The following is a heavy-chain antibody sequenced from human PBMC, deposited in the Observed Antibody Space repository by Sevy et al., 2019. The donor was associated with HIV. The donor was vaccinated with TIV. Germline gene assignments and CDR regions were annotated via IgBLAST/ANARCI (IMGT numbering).Heavy chain of an antibody. J-gene: IGHJ4*02. Sequence: GGSLRLSCAASGFTFSDYYMSWIRQAPGKGLEWVSYISTSGSTIYYADSVKGRFTISRDNARNSLRLQMNSLRADDTAVYYCARDKYSSSSGYFDYWGQGTLVTVSS. V-gene: IGHV3-11*01. CDR1: GFTFSDYY. CDR2: ISTSGSTI. D-gene: IGHD6-6*01. CDR3: ARDKYSSSSGYFDY.